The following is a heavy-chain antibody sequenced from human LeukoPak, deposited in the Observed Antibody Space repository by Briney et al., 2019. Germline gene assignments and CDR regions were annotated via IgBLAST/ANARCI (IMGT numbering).Heavy chain of an antibody. V-gene: IGHV1-2*06. Sequence: ASVKVSCKASGYSFTGYYLHWVRQAPGQGVEGMGRIDPYSGGTNYAPNFQGRVSMTRDTSMSTAHMELNSLTSDDTAVYFCTKAGSGSWYSFDYWGQGTLVSVSS. CDR2: IDPYSGGT. CDR3: TKAGSGSWYSFDY. D-gene: IGHD6-13*01. J-gene: IGHJ4*02. CDR1: GYSFTGYY.